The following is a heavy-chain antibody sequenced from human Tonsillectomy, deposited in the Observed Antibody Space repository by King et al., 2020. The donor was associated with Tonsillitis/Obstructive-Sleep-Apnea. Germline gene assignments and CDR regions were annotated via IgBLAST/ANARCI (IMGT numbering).Heavy chain of an antibody. Sequence: VQLVESGGAFIQPGGSLRLSCAASGFTVSTSYMSLRRQGPGKGLEWVSVLFSGGGTYYADSVKGRFTISSDNSTNPLYLQMNSVRAEDTAVYYCARGRPFYDFHRWGQGTLVTVSS. CDR1: GFTVSTSY. D-gene: IGHD2/OR15-2a*01. J-gene: IGHJ4*02. CDR2: LFSGGGT. V-gene: IGHV3-53*01. CDR3: ARGRPFYDFHR.